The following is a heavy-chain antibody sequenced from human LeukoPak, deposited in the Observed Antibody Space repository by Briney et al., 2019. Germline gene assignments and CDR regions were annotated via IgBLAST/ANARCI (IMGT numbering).Heavy chain of an antibody. CDR3: ARSGLDSSGYYQLVY. CDR2: ISGSGGST. V-gene: IGHV3-23*01. CDR1: GFTFSSYA. Sequence: GGSLRLSCAASGFTFSSYAMSWVRQAPGKGLEWVSAISGSGGSTYYADSVKGRFTISRDNSKNTLYLQMNSLRAEDTAVYYCARSGLDSSGYYQLVYWGQGTLVTVSS. D-gene: IGHD3-22*01. J-gene: IGHJ4*02.